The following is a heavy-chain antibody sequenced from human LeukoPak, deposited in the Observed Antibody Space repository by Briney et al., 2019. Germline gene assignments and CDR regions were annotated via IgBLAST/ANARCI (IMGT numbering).Heavy chain of an antibody. D-gene: IGHD5-12*01. CDR2: INPNSGGT. V-gene: IGHV1-2*06. Sequence: ASVKVSCKASGYTFTGYYMHWVRQAPGQGLEWMGRINPNSGGTNYAQKFQGRVTMTRDTSISTAYMELSRLRSDDTAVYYCARDRSGYAHRGYFDYWGQGTLVTVSS. CDR3: ARDRSGYAHRGYFDY. CDR1: GYTFTGYY. J-gene: IGHJ4*02.